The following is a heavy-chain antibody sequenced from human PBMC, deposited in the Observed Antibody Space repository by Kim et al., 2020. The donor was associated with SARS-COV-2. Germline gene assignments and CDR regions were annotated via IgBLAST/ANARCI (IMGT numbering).Heavy chain of an antibody. CDR2: ISYDGSNK. V-gene: IGHV3-30*18. J-gene: IGHJ4*02. CDR1: GFTFSSYG. CDR3: AKDPGYSSGWYVDWTGDYFDD. D-gene: IGHD6-19*01. Sequence: GGSLRLSCAASGFTFSSYGMHWVRQAPGKGLEWVAVISYDGSNKYYADSVKGRFTISRDNSKNTLYLQMNSLRAEDTAVYYCAKDPGYSSGWYVDWTGDYFDDWGQGTLVTVSS.